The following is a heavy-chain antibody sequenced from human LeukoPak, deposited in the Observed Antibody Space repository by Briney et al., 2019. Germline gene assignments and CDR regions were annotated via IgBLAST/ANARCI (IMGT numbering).Heavy chain of an antibody. V-gene: IGHV4-61*02. CDR2: IYTSGST. CDR1: GGSISSGSYY. CDR3: ARGSELGGSGSYGY. J-gene: IGHJ4*02. Sequence: SSETLSLTCTVSGGSISSGSYYWSWIRQPAGKGLEWIGRIYTSGSTNYNPSLKSRVTISVDTSKNQFSLKLSSVTAADTAVYYCARGSELGGSGSYGYWGQGTLVTVSS. D-gene: IGHD3-10*01.